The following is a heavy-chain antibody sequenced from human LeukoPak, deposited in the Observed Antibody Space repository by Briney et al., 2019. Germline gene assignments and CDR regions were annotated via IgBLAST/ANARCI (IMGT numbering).Heavy chain of an antibody. Sequence: GGSLRLSCAASGFTFEDYTMHWVRQAPGKTLEWVSLINWHGTTYYTDSVKGRFTISRDNSKNSLYLQMDTLRREDTAFYYCVKDIIYERSGPVFEYWGQGALVTVSS. V-gene: IGHV3-43*01. CDR2: INWHGTT. J-gene: IGHJ4*02. CDR3: VKDIIYERSGPVFEY. D-gene: IGHD3-22*01. CDR1: GFTFEDYT.